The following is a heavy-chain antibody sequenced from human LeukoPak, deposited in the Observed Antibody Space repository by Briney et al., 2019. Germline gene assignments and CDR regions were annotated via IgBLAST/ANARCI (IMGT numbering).Heavy chain of an antibody. Sequence: GGSLRLSCTASGFTFSNFGMHWIRQAPGEGLEWVAVISNDGSIKYYADPVKGRFTVSRDNSKNTLYLQMNSLRAEDTAVYYCAGGISATGGGWGQGTVVTVSS. CDR1: GFTFSNFG. CDR3: AGGISATGGG. J-gene: IGHJ3*01. V-gene: IGHV3-30*03. D-gene: IGHD6-13*01. CDR2: ISNDGSIK.